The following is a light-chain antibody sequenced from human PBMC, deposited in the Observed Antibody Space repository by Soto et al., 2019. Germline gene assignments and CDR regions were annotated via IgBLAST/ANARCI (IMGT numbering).Light chain of an antibody. CDR2: KVC. J-gene: IGKJ4*01. CDR1: QSLSYSDGNIY. Sequence: DVVMTQSPLSLPVTLGQPASISCWSSQSLSYSDGNIYLNWFHQRPGQSPRRLIYKVCNRDSGVPDRFSGSGSGTDFTLKISRVEAEDVGIYYCMQGTHRPITFGGGTKVEIK. V-gene: IGKV2-30*01. CDR3: MQGTHRPIT.